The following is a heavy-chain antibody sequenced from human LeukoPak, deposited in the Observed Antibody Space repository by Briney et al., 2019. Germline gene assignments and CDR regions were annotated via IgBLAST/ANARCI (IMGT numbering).Heavy chain of an antibody. V-gene: IGHV4-59*08. Sequence: PSETLSLTCTVAGGSISSYYWSWIRQPPGKGLEWIGYIYYSGSTNYNPSLKRRVTISVDTSKNQFSLKLSSVTAADTAVYYCARVTTGGYYNCWGQGTLVTVSS. CDR1: GGSISSYY. D-gene: IGHD3-22*01. J-gene: IGHJ4*02. CDR2: IYYSGST. CDR3: ARVTTGGYYNC.